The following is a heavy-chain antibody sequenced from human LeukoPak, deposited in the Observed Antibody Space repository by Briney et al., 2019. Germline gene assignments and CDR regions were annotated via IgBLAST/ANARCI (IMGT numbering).Heavy chain of an antibody. CDR1: GFTFSSYS. CDR2: ISSSSSTI. V-gene: IGHV3-48*02. J-gene: IGHJ6*02. D-gene: IGHD3-3*01. CDR3: ARDRRRLLEWLRAVDGMDV. Sequence: GGSLRPSCAASGFTFSSYSMNWVRQAPGKGLEWVSYISSSSSTIYYADSVKGRFTISRDNAKNSLYLQMNSLRDEDTAVYYCARDRRRLLEWLRAVDGMDVWGQGTTVTVSS.